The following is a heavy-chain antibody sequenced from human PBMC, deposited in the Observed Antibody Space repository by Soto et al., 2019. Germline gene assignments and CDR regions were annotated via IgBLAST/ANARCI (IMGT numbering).Heavy chain of an antibody. J-gene: IGHJ4*02. Sequence: GSLGSSCAASVVTFSSYDVHWVRQAPGKGLAWVAVISYDGINKYYADSVKGRFTISRDNSKNTLYLQMNSLRAEDTAVYYCARDSADGLPIFGVVIIGGFDYWGQATLVTVSS. CDR3: ARDSADGLPIFGVVIIGGFDY. D-gene: IGHD3-3*01. CDR2: ISYDGINK. V-gene: IGHV3-30-3*01. CDR1: VVTFSSYD.